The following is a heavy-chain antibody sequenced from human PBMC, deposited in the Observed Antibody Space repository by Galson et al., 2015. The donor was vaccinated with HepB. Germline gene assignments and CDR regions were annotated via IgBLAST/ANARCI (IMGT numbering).Heavy chain of an antibody. CDR3: ARVFGYCSGGSCPYAFDI. D-gene: IGHD2-15*01. J-gene: IGHJ3*02. V-gene: IGHV1-18*04. CDR1: GYTFTSYG. CDR2: ISAYNGNT. Sequence: SVKVSCKASGYTFTSYGISWVRQAPGQGLEWMGWISAYNGNTNYAQKLQGRVTMTTDTSTSTAYMELRSLRSDDTAVYYCARVFGYCSGGSCPYAFDIWGQGTMVTVSS.